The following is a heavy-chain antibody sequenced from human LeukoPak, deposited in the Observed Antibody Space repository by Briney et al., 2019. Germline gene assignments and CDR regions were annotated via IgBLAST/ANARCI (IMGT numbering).Heavy chain of an antibody. J-gene: IGHJ4*02. Sequence: ASVKVSCKASGYTFNSYGFSWVRQAPGQGLEWLGWINAYKGNTNYAQNLQGRVTMTTDTSTSTAYMELRSLRSDDTAVYYCARDPTGLVGPTDYWGQGTLVTVSS. CDR2: INAYKGNT. V-gene: IGHV1-18*01. D-gene: IGHD1-26*01. CDR3: ARDPTGLVGPTDY. CDR1: GYTFNSYG.